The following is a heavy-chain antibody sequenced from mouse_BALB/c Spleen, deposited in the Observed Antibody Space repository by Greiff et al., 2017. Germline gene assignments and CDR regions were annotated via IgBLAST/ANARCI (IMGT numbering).Heavy chain of an antibody. J-gene: IGHJ1*01. CDR3: ARGEGNYDWYFDV. D-gene: IGHD2-1*01. CDR1: GYTFTSYW. V-gene: IGHV1-7*01. Sequence: QVQLKQSGAELAKPGASVKMSCKASGYTFTSYWMHWVKQRPGQGLEWIGWIYPGNVNTKYNEKFKGKATLTADKSSSTAYMQLSSLTSEDSAVYFCARGEGNYDWYFDVWGAGTTVTVSS. CDR2: IYPGNVNT.